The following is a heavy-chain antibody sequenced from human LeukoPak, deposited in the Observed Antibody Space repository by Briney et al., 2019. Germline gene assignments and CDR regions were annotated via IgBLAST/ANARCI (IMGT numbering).Heavy chain of an antibody. D-gene: IGHD4-23*01. CDR1: GYTFTTYG. Sequence: GASAKVSCKASGYTFTTYGVTCVRQAPGQGLEWMGWISGYNGNTIYAQKLQGRVTMTTDTSTSTAYMGLRSLRSDDTAVYYCARGDYGGIPDYWGQGTLVTVSS. J-gene: IGHJ4*02. CDR3: ARGDYGGIPDY. V-gene: IGHV1-18*01. CDR2: ISGYNGNT.